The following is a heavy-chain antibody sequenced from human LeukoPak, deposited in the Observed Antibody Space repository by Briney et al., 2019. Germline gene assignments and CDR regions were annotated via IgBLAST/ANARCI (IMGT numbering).Heavy chain of an antibody. D-gene: IGHD4-11*01. CDR3: ARDKAVTTELTQYFHH. V-gene: IGHV1-18*01. Sequence: ASVKVSCKASGYTFTNYGVSWVRQAPGQGLEWMGWISGYNGYTNYAQKFQFRVTMTTDTSTSTAYMELRSLTSDDTAVYYCARDKAVTTELTQYFHHWGQGTLVTASS. CDR2: ISGYNGYT. J-gene: IGHJ1*01. CDR1: GYTFTNYG.